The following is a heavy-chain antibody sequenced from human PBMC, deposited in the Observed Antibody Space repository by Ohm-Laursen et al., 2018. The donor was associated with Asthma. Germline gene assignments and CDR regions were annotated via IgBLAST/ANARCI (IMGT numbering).Heavy chain of an antibody. J-gene: IGHJ5*02. V-gene: IGHV3-74*01. CDR3: AKGSLAAADYNWFDP. CDR1: GFTFSRYW. CDR2: LKSDGTET. D-gene: IGHD6-13*01. Sequence: SLRLSCAASGFTFSRYWMHWVRQAPGMGLVWVSRLKSDGTETTYADSVKGRFTTSRDNAENSLYLQMNSLRTEDTALYYCAKGSLAAADYNWFDPWGQGTLVTVSS.